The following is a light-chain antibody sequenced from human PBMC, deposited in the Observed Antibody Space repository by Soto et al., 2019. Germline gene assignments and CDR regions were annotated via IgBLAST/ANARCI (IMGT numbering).Light chain of an antibody. Sequence: QSALTQPASVSGSPGQSVTISCTGTSSDVGGYDYVSWYQQHPGTAPKLMLYEVNNRPSGVSNRFSGSKSGNTASLIISRLQTEDEADYYCSAYTTTSTLIFGTGTKVTVL. V-gene: IGLV2-14*01. CDR3: SAYTTTSTLI. CDR1: SSDVGGYDY. J-gene: IGLJ1*01. CDR2: EVN.